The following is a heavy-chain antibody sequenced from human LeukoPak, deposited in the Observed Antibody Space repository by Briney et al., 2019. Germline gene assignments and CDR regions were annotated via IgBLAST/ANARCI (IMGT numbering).Heavy chain of an antibody. J-gene: IGHJ4*02. Sequence: GGSLRLSCAASGFTFSNYPIHWVRQAPGKGLEWVAVISYDGSNEYYADSVKGRFTISRDNSKNTLYVQVNSLGTEDTAAYYCAKGSYYDSSGSFYFDYWGQGTLVTVSS. D-gene: IGHD3-22*01. CDR3: AKGSYYDSSGSFYFDY. V-gene: IGHV3-30-3*01. CDR2: ISYDGSNE. CDR1: GFTFSNYP.